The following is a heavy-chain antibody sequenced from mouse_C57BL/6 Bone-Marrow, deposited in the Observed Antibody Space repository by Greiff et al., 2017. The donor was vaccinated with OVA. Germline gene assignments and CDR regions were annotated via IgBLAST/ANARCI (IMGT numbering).Heavy chain of an antibody. V-gene: IGHV1-42*01. D-gene: IGHD1-1*01. CDR3: ARPYYYGSSTSFAY. CDR2: INPSTGGT. J-gene: IGHJ3*01. CDR1: GYSFTGYY. Sequence: EVQRVESGPELVKPGASVKISCKASGYSFTGYYMNWVKQSPEKSLEWIGEINPSTGGTTYNQKVKAKATLTVAKSSSTAYMQLKSLTSEDSAVYYCARPYYYGSSTSFAYWGQGTLVTVSA.